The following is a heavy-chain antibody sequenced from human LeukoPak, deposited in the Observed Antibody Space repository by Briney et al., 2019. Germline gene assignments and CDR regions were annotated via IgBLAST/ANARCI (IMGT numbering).Heavy chain of an antibody. CDR1: GFLFSDAR. CDR3: AKDHPTGGVAFAY. V-gene: IGHV3-30*18. J-gene: IGHJ4*02. Sequence: GSLRLSCAASGFLFSDARMTWVRQAPGKGLEWAAAVSNDGNDKYYADSVKGRFTISRDNSKNTLYLQMNTLRVEDTAVYYCAKDHPTGGVAFAYWGLGTLVTVSS. D-gene: IGHD7-27*01. CDR2: VSNDGNDK.